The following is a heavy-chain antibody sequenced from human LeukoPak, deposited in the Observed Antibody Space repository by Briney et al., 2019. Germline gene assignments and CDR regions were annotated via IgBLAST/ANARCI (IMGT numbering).Heavy chain of an antibody. J-gene: IGHJ6*02. CDR1: GYTLTELS. CDR3: ATDSGDSGYYYYGMDV. Sequence: ASVKVSCKVSGYTLTELSMHWVRQAPGKGLEWMVGFDPEDGETIYAQKFQGRVTMTEDTSTDTAYMELSSLRSEDTAVYYCATDSGDSGYYYYGMDVWGQGTTVTVSS. V-gene: IGHV1-24*01. D-gene: IGHD4-17*01. CDR2: FDPEDGET.